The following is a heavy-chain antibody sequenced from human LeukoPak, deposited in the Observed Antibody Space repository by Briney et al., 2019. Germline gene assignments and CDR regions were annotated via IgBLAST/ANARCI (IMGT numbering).Heavy chain of an antibody. V-gene: IGHV3-23*01. CDR3: AKGSSSITMIVVVPAAFDY. J-gene: IGHJ4*02. CDR1: GFTFSGYA. CDR2: ISGSGGST. Sequence: GGSLRLSCAASGFTFSGYAMSWVRQAPGKGLEWVSAISGSGGSTYYADSVKGRFTISRDNSKNTLYLQMNSLRAEDTAVYYCAKGSSSITMIVVVPAAFDYWGQGTLVTVSS. D-gene: IGHD3-22*01.